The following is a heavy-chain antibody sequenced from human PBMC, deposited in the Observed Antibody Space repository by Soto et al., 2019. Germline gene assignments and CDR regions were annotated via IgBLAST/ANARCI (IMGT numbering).Heavy chain of an antibody. CDR3: ASGRGGRDS. CDR2: MDPKSGNA. V-gene: IGHV1-8*01. Sequence: ESVKVSCKASGYTLTNFDISWVRQATGQGLEWMGWMDPKSGNADYAQKFQGRLTLTRNTSISTTYMELTSLTSDDTAVYYCASGRGGRDSLGQGSLVTVSS. CDR1: GYTLTNFD. J-gene: IGHJ4*02.